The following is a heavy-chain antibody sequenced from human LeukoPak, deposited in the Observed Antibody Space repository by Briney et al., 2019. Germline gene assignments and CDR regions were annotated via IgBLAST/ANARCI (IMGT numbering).Heavy chain of an antibody. V-gene: IGHV4-59*01. Sequence: PSETLSLTCTVSGDSISSYYWTWIRQPPGKGLEWIGYIYFTGSTNYNPALKSRVTISVDTSKNQFSLKLSSVTAADTAVYYCARGQGYSYGYVHYYYYMDVWGKGTTVTVSS. D-gene: IGHD5-18*01. CDR2: IYFTGST. J-gene: IGHJ6*03. CDR1: GDSISSYY. CDR3: ARGQGYSYGYVHYYYYMDV.